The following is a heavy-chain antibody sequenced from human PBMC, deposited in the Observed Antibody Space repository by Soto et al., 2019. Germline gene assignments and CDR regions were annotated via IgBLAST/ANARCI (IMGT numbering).Heavy chain of an antibody. J-gene: IGHJ4*02. CDR2: ISYDGSNK. D-gene: IGHD6-6*01. CDR1: GFTFSSYA. CDR3: ARPPIRMGIAARLDY. V-gene: IGHV3-30-3*01. Sequence: HPGGSLRLSCAASGFTFSSYAMHWVRQAPGKGLEWVAVISYDGSNKYYADSVKGRFTISRDNSKNTLYLQMNSLRAEDTAVYYCARPPIRMGIAARLDYWGQGTLVTVSS.